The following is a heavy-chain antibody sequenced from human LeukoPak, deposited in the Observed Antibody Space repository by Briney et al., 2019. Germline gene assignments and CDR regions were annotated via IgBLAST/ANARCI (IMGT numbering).Heavy chain of an antibody. CDR3: ATALGGSGGSCYSCGMDA. J-gene: IGHJ6*04. CDR2: IYHSGST. CDR1: GGSISSSNW. V-gene: IGHV4-4*02. Sequence: SGTLSLTCAVSGGSISSSNWWSWVRQPPGKGLEWIGEIYHSGSTNYNPSLKSRVTISVDKSKNQFSLKLSSVTAADTAVYYCATALGGSGGSCYSCGMDAWGKGTTVTVSS. D-gene: IGHD2-15*01.